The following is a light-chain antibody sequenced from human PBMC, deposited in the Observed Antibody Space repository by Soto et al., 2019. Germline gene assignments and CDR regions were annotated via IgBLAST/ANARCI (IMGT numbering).Light chain of an antibody. CDR1: QSVSSSY. CDR3: QQYGTSPQG. J-gene: IGKJ3*01. CDR2: AAS. V-gene: IGKV3-20*01. Sequence: EIVLTQSPGTLSLSPGERATLSCRASQSVSSSYLAWYQQKPGQAPRLLIYAASSRATGIPDRFSGSGSGTDFTLTISRLEPEDCAVYYCQQYGTSPQGFGPGTKVDIK.